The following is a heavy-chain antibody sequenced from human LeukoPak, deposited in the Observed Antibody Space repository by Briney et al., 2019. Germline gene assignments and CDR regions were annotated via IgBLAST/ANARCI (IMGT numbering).Heavy chain of an antibody. Sequence: SETPSLTCAVSGVSISSGHWWSWVRQPPGKGLEWIGEIYHSGSTNYNASLKSRVTISVDPSKNPFSLKVDSVTVADTAVYYCVTSIDLAGWGGFDVWGKGRMVTVSS. D-gene: IGHD1-26*01. V-gene: IGHV4-4*02. CDR1: GVSISSGHW. CDR3: VTSIDLAGWGGFDV. J-gene: IGHJ3*01. CDR2: IYHSGST.